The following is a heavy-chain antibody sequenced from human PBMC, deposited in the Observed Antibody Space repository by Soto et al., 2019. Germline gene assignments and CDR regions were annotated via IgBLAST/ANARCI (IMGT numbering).Heavy chain of an antibody. V-gene: IGHV1-46*01. CDR2: INPSGGST. CDR3: ARVGDDFWTRRVDESDAFDI. CDR1: EYTFTDYY. J-gene: IGHJ3*02. D-gene: IGHD3-3*01. Sequence: ASVKVSCKSSEYTFTDYYIHWVRQAPGQGLEWMGLINPSGGSTSYAQKFQGRVTITRDTSTSTVYMELNSLRSEDTAVYYCARVGDDFWTRRVDESDAFDIWGQGTMVT.